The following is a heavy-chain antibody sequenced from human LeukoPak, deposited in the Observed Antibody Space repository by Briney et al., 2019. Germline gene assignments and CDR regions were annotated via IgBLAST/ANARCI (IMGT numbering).Heavy chain of an antibody. Sequence: ASVKVSCKASGYTFTSYGISSVRQAPGQGLEWMGWISAYNGNTNYAQKLQGRVTMTTDTSTSTAYMELRSLRSDDTAVYYCAISLQHYGSGSYLDFDYWGQGTLVTVSS. CDR2: ISAYNGNT. V-gene: IGHV1-18*01. CDR3: AISLQHYGSGSYLDFDY. D-gene: IGHD3-10*01. J-gene: IGHJ4*02. CDR1: GYTFTSYG.